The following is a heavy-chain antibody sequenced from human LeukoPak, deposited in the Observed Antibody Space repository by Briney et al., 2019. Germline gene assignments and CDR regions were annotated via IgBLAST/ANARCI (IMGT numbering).Heavy chain of an antibody. Sequence: GGSLRLSCAASGFTFDDYAMHWVRQAPGKGLEWVSGISWNSGSIGYADSVKGRFTISRDNVKNSLYLQMNSLRAEDTALYYCAKDLAAAGTGGPDYWGQGTLVTVSS. D-gene: IGHD6-13*01. V-gene: IGHV3-9*01. CDR3: AKDLAAAGTGGPDY. J-gene: IGHJ4*02. CDR1: GFTFDDYA. CDR2: ISWNSGSI.